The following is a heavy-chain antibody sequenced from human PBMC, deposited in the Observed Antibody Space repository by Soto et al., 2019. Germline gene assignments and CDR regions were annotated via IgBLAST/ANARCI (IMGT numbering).Heavy chain of an antibody. CDR3: AKIRVSVAGTKAFDI. V-gene: IGHV3-23*01. CDR1: GFTFSSYA. D-gene: IGHD6-19*01. Sequence: EVQLLESGGGLVQPGGSLRLSCAASGFTFSSYAMSWVRQAPGKGLEWVSAISGSGGSTYYADSVKGRFTISRDNSKNTLYLQRNSRRAEDTAVYYCAKIRVSVAGTKAFDIWCQGTMVTVSS. CDR2: ISGSGGST. J-gene: IGHJ3*02.